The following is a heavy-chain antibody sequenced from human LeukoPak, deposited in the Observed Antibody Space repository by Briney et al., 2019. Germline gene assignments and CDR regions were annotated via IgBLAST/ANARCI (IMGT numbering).Heavy chain of an antibody. J-gene: IGHJ4*02. Sequence: GGSLRLSCAASGFTFSDYYMSWIRQAPGKGLEWVSYISRSSSTTYYADSVKGRFTISRDNAKNSLYLQMNSLRVEDTAVYYCARDGYCSGGSCHPFDYWGQGTLVTVSS. CDR2: ISRSSSTT. CDR1: GFTFSDYY. V-gene: IGHV3-11*04. D-gene: IGHD2-15*01. CDR3: ARDGYCSGGSCHPFDY.